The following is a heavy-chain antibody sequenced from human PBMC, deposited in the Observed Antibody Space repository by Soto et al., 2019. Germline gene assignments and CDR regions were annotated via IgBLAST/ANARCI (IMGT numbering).Heavy chain of an antibody. D-gene: IGHD6-6*01. CDR3: AKECVSGGIAARPENYYYGMDV. V-gene: IGHV3-9*01. Sequence: GGSLRLSCAASGFTFDDYAMHWVRQAPGKGLEWVSGISWNSGSRGYADSVKGRITISRDNAKNSRYLQMNSLRAEDTAVYYCAKECVSGGIAARPENYYYGMDVWGQGTTVTVSS. CDR1: GFTFDDYA. J-gene: IGHJ6*02. CDR2: ISWNSGSR.